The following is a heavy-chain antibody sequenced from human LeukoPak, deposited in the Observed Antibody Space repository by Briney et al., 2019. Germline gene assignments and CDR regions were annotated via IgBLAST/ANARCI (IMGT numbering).Heavy chain of an antibody. CDR1: GGTFSSYA. CDR2: IIPIFGTA. V-gene: IGHV1-69*05. D-gene: IGHD2-2*01. Sequence: ASVKVSCKASGGTFSSYAISWVRQAPGQGLEWMGGIIPIFGTANYAQKFQGRVTITTDESTSTAYMELSSLRSEDTAVYYCARDPRSSTSCYPDYWGQGTLVTVSS. J-gene: IGHJ4*02. CDR3: ARDPRSSTSCYPDY.